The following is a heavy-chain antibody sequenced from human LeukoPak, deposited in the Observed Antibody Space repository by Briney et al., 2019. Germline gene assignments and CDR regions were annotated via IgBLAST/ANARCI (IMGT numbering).Heavy chain of an antibody. Sequence: SXSGXXWSXIRXXPXKGLEWIGEINHSGSTNYNPSLKSRVTISVDTSKNQFSLKLSSVTAADTAVYYCARGMWFDPWGQGTLVTVSS. CDR2: INHSGST. V-gene: IGHV4-34*01. CDR1: SXSGXX. J-gene: IGHJ5*02. CDR3: ARGMWFDP.